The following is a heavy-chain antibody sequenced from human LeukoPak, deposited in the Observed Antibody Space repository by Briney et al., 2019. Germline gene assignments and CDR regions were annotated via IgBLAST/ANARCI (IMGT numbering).Heavy chain of an antibody. D-gene: IGHD3-22*01. CDR1: GYTFSYYV. CDR2: TDAYNGNT. CDR3: ARVIPDYYDSSGYPLFFDY. J-gene: IGHJ4*02. V-gene: IGHV1-18*01. Sequence: GASVNVSCKASGYTFSYYVISWVRRAAGQGLEWLGWTDAYNGNTNYAQKLQGRVTLTTDTSTSTAYTEVRCLRSDDTAVYFCARVIPDYYDSSGYPLFFDYWGQGTLVTVSP.